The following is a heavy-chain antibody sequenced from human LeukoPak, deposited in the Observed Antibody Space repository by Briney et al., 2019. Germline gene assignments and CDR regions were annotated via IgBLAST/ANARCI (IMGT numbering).Heavy chain of an antibody. CDR1: GFTFSSYA. CDR2: ISGSGGST. Sequence: GGSLRLSCAASGFTFSSYAMSWVRQAPGKGLEWVSAISGSGGSTYYADSVKGRFTISRDNSKNTLFLQMNSLRAEDTAVYYCARVSNDGLYFDFWGQGTLVTVSS. V-gene: IGHV3-23*01. D-gene: IGHD1-1*01. CDR3: ARVSNDGLYFDF. J-gene: IGHJ4*02.